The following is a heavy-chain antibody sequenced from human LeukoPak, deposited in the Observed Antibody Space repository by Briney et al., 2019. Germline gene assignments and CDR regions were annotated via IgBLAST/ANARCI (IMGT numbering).Heavy chain of an antibody. D-gene: IGHD3-22*01. CDR3: ASDPTDDSSDYYYP. CDR1: GFTVSRSY. V-gene: IGHV3-53*01. Sequence: PGGSLRLSCAASGFTVSRSYMSWVRQAPGKGLEWVSIIYSGGSTYYADSVKGRFTISRDNSKNTLSLQMNSLRAEDTAVYYSASDPTDDSSDYYYPWGQGTLVTVSS. CDR2: IYSGGST. J-gene: IGHJ5*02.